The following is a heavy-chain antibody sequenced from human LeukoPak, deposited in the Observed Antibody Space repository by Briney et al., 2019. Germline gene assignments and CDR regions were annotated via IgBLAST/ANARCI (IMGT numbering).Heavy chain of an antibody. Sequence: PSETLSLTCTVSGGSISSYYWSWIRQPPGKGLEWIGYIYHSGSTYYNPSLKSRVTISVDRSKNQFSLKLSSVTAADTAVYYCARYGSGSYSPPDYWGQGTLVTVSS. CDR3: ARYGSGSYSPPDY. CDR2: IYHSGST. J-gene: IGHJ4*02. CDR1: GGSISSYY. V-gene: IGHV4-59*12. D-gene: IGHD3-10*01.